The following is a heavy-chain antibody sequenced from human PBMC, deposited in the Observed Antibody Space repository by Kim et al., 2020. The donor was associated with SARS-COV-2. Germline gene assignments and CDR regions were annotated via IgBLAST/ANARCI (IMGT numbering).Heavy chain of an antibody. CDR1: GGTFSSYA. J-gene: IGHJ4*02. CDR2: LIPISHTP. V-gene: IGHV1-69*13. CDR3: ARDPYYYDYCVSIDS. D-gene: IGHD3-16*01. Sequence: SVKVSCKASGGTFSSYAITWVRQAPGQGLEWVGGLIPISHTPSYAQKFQGRVTVTADEVMRTAYMQLSSLRSEDTAVYFCARDPYYYDYCVSIDSWGQGTLVTVSS.